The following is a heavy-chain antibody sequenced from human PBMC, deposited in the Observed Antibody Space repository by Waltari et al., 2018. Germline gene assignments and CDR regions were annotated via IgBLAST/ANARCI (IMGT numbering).Heavy chain of an antibody. Sequence: EVQLVESGGGLVQPGGSLRLSCEASEFIFSSFDMNWVRQAPGKGLEWVSYISTTGFTIYYADSVKGRFTISRDNAKNSLYLQMISLRAEDTAVYYCARRSYSYYYGMDVWGQGTTVTVSS. CDR1: EFIFSSFD. J-gene: IGHJ6*02. V-gene: IGHV3-48*03. CDR3: ARRSYSYYYGMDV. CDR2: ISTTGFTI.